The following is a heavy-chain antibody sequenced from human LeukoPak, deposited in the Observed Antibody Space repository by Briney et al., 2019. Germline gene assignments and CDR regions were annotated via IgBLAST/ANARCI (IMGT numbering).Heavy chain of an antibody. CDR2: INPSGGST. V-gene: IGHV1-46*01. CDR3: AREGICSSTSCYSPFGY. Sequence: ASVKVSCKASGYTFTSYYMHWVRQAPGQGLEWMGIINPSGGSTSYAQKFQGRVTMTRDMSTSTVYMELSSLRSEDTAVYYCAREGICSSTSCYSPFGYWGQGTLVTVSS. J-gene: IGHJ4*02. CDR1: GYTFTSYY. D-gene: IGHD2-2*01.